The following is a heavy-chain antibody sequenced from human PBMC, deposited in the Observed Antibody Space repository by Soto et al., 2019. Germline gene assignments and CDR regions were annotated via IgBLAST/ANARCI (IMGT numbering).Heavy chain of an antibody. J-gene: IGHJ4*02. CDR2: IWYDGSNK. CDR3: ARDLYSSGWYGGFDY. CDR1: GFTFSSYG. Sequence: QVQLVESGGGVVQPGRSLRLSCAASGFTFSSYGMHWVRQAPGKGLVWVAVIWYDGSNKYYADSVKGRFTISRDNSKNTLYLQMNSLRAEDTAVYYCARDLYSSGWYGGFDYWGQGTLVTVSS. D-gene: IGHD6-19*01. V-gene: IGHV3-33*01.